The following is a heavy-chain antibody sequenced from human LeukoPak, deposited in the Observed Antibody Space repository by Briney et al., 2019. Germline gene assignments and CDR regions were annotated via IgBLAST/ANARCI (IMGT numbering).Heavy chain of an antibody. J-gene: IGHJ4*02. CDR1: GFTFSSYA. CDR2: ISGSGGNT. Sequence: GGSLRLSCAASGFTFSSYAMSWVRQAPGKGLEWVSAISGSGGNTYYADSVKGRFTISRDNSKNTLYLQMNSLRAEDTAVYYCAARGSYRWYFDYWGQGTLVTVSS. D-gene: IGHD1-26*01. CDR3: AARGSYRWYFDY. V-gene: IGHV3-23*01.